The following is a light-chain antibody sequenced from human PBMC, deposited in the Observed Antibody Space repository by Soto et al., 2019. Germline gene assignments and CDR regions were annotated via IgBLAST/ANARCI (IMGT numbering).Light chain of an antibody. Sequence: QSALTQLPSASGSPGQSVTISCTGTSSVVGGYNYVSWYQQHPGKAPRLMIYDVIKRPSGVPDRFSGSKSGNTASLTVSGLQAENEADYYCSSYAGSTNLVFGPGTKVTVL. CDR2: DVI. J-gene: IGLJ1*01. V-gene: IGLV2-8*01. CDR3: SSYAGSTNLV. CDR1: SSVVGGYNY.